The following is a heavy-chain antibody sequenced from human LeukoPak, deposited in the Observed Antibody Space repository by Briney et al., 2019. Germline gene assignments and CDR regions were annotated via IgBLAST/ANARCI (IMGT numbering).Heavy chain of an antibody. D-gene: IGHD1-26*01. J-gene: IGHJ4*02. CDR2: INPNSGGT. V-gene: IGHV1-2*02. Sequence: ASVKVSFKAAGYTFTGYYMHWVRQAPGQGLEWVGWINPNSGGTNYAQRFQGRITMTRDTSISTAYMELSRLRSDDTDVYYCAREIEWELPSSFDYWGQGTLVTVSS. CDR1: GYTFTGYY. CDR3: AREIEWELPSSFDY.